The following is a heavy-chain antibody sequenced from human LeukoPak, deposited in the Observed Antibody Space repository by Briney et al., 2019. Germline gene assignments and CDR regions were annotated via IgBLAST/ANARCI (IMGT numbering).Heavy chain of an antibody. CDR2: IRYDGSNK. CDR3: AEEVDGELDY. V-gene: IGHV3-30*02. J-gene: IGHJ4*02. Sequence: PGGSLRLSCAASGFTFSSYGMHWVRQAPGKGLEWVAFIRYDGSNKYYADSVKGRFTISGDNSKNTLYLQMSSLRAEDTAVYYCAEEVDGELDYWGQGTLVTVSS. CDR1: GFTFSSYG. D-gene: IGHD4-17*01.